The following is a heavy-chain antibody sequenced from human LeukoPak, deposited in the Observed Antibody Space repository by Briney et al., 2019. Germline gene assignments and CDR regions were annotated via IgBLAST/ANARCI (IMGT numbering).Heavy chain of an antibody. CDR2: MNPNSGNT. J-gene: IGHJ4*02. CDR1: GYTFTSYD. CDR3: ARGRVRVTDY. V-gene: IGHV1-8*01. D-gene: IGHD3-10*01. Sequence: GASVKVSCKASGYTFTSYDINWVRQATGQGLEWMGWMNPNSGNTDYAQKFQGRVTITRNTSTSTAYMELSSLRSEDTAVYYCARGRVRVTDYWGQGTLVTVSS.